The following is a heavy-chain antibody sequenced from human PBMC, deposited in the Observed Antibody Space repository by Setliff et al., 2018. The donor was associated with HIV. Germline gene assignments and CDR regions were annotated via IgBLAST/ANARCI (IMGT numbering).Heavy chain of an antibody. D-gene: IGHD6-19*01. CDR2: ITYDGSET. V-gene: IGHV3-30*04. CDR3: VRDLWLVAD. J-gene: IGHJ4*02. CDR1: GFTFDTYA. Sequence: GESLKISCSASGFTFDTYAMHWVRQAPGKGLEWVSFITYDGSETSYADSVKGRFIISRDNSKMTLHLQMKSLRNEDTAVYYCVRDLWLVADWGQGTLVTVSS.